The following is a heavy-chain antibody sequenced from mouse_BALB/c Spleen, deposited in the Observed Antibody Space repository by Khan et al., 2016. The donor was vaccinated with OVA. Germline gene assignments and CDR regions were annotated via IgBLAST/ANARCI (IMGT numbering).Heavy chain of an antibody. Sequence: EVQLQESGPGLVKPSQSLSLTCTVTGYSITSDYAWNWIRQFPGNKLEWMGYIKYSGKTSYNPSLKSRFSITRNTSTNQFFLQLRSGTTEDTATYIWSRSGTNSTVVITCFDYWAKAPLSQSPQ. CDR2: IKYSGKT. CDR1: GYSITSDYA. J-gene: IGHJ2*01. CDR3: SRSGTNSTVVITCFDY. V-gene: IGHV3-2*02. D-gene: IGHD1-1*01.